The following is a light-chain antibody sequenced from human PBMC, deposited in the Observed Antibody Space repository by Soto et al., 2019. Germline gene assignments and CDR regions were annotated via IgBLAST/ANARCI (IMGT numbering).Light chain of an antibody. J-gene: IGKJ1*01. CDR1: QSVSSSY. CDR2: GAS. CDR3: LQDYNYPWT. Sequence: EIVLTKSPGTLSLSRGERATLSCRASQSVSSSYLAWYQQKPVQAPRLLIYGASTRATGIPARFSGSGSGTEFTLTISSLQPEDFATYYCLQDYNYPWTFGQGTKVDIK. V-gene: IGKV3D-7*01.